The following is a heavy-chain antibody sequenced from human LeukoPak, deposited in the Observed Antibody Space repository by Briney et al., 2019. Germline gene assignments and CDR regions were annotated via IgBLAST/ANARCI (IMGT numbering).Heavy chain of an antibody. CDR2: ISGSGGST. CDR1: GFTFSSYA. V-gene: IGHV3-23*01. J-gene: IGHJ4*02. CDR3: AKARMVRGVIAFDY. Sequence: GGSLRLSCAASGFTFSSYAMSWVRQAPGKGLEWVSAISGSGGSTYYADSVKGRFTISRDNSKNTLYLQMNSLRAEDTAVYYWAKARMVRGVIAFDYWGQGTLVTVSS. D-gene: IGHD3-10*01.